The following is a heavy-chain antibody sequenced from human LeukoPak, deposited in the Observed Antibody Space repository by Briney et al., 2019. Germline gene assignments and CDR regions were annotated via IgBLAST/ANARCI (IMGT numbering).Heavy chain of an antibody. CDR3: ARSVEGYCSGGSCYSYYYYMDV. Sequence: SETLSLTCTVSGGSISSSAYHWGWIRQPPGKGLEWIGSIHYSGSTYYNPSLKSRVIISVDTSKNQFSLKLSSVTAADTAVYYCARSVEGYCSGGSCYSYYYYMDVWGKGTTVTVSS. J-gene: IGHJ6*03. D-gene: IGHD2-15*01. CDR2: IHYSGST. V-gene: IGHV4-39*07. CDR1: GGSISSSAYH.